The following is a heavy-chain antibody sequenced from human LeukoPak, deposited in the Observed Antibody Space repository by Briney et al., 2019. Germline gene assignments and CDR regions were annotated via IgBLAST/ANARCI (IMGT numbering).Heavy chain of an antibody. CDR3: ARSSAYFFGP. J-gene: IGHJ5*02. CDR1: GGSFSGYY. Sequence: SETLSLTCAVYGGSFSGYYWSWIRQPPGKGLEWIGEIYYSGSTKYNPSLKSRVTISVDTSKNQFSLRLSSVTTADTAVYYCARSSAYFFGPWGQGTLVSVSS. D-gene: IGHD2/OR15-2a*01. V-gene: IGHV4-34*01. CDR2: IYYSGST.